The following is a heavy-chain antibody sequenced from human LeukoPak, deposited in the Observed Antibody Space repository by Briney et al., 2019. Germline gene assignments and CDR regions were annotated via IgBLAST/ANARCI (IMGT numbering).Heavy chain of an antibody. CDR2: ISHSGRT. J-gene: IGHJ6*04. D-gene: IGHD3-3*01. V-gene: IGHV4-34*01. CDR1: GGSFSGSY. CDR3: ARRDYDFWSGYPTGV. Sequence: PSETLSLTCAVYGGSFSGSYWSWIRQPPGKGLEWIGEISHSGRTNYNPSLKSRVTISVDTSKNQFSLKLSSVTAADTAVYYCARRDYDFWSGYPTGVWGKGTTVTVSS.